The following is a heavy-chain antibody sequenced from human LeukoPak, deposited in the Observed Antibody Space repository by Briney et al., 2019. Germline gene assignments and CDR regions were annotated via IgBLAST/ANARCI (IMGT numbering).Heavy chain of an antibody. D-gene: IGHD1-26*01. CDR1: GFTFSSYE. CDR2: IYSGGST. CDR3: AKAANEWELLAGYFDY. Sequence: GGSLRLSCAASGFTFSSYEMNWVRQAPGKGLEWVSVIYSGGSTYYADSVKGRFTISRDNSKNTLYLQMNSLRAEDTAVYYCAKAANEWELLAGYFDYWGQGTLVTVSS. J-gene: IGHJ4*02. V-gene: IGHV3-66*01.